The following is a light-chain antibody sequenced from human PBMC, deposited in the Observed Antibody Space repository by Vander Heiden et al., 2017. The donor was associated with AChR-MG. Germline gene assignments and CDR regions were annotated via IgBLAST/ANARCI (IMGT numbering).Light chain of an antibody. CDR1: QSISDY. CDR2: AAS. Sequence: DIQMTQSPSSLSASVGDIVTITCRASQSISDYLMWYQQKPGKAPKLLIFAASNLQNGVPSRFSASGSGTDFTLTITSLQPEDFATYYCQQSYTTPITFGRGTRLEIK. V-gene: IGKV1-39*01. CDR3: QQSYTTPIT. J-gene: IGKJ5*01.